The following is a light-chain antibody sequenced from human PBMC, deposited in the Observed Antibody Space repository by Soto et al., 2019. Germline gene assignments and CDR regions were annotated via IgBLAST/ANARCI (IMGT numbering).Light chain of an antibody. CDR3: QQYGSSPWT. CDR1: QSVSNSY. J-gene: IGKJ1*01. CDR2: GAS. V-gene: IGKV3-20*01. Sequence: EIVLTQSPGTLSLSPGERATLSCRASQSVSNSYLAWYQQKPGQASRLLIYGASSRATGIPDRFSGSGSGTDFTLTIRRLEPEDFAVYYCQQYGSSPWTFGQGTKVEIK.